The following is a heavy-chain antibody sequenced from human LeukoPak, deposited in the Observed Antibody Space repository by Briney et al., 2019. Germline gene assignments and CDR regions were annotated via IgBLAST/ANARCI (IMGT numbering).Heavy chain of an antibody. CDR1: GGTFSSYA. CDR3: ARQGIVVVPAAMSANWFDP. CDR2: IIPILGIA. Sequence: ASVKVSCKASGGTFSSYAISWVRQAPGQGLEWMGRIIPILGIANYAQKFQGRVTITADKSTSTAYMEPSSLRSEDTAVYYCARQGIVVVPAAMSANWFDPWGQGTLVTVSS. J-gene: IGHJ5*02. V-gene: IGHV1-69*04. D-gene: IGHD2-2*01.